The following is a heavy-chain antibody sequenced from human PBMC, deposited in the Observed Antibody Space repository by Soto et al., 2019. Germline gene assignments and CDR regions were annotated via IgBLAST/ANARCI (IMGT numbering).Heavy chain of an antibody. J-gene: IGHJ4*02. Sequence: GGSLRLSCAASGFTFSSYAMSWVRQAPGKGLEWVSAISGSGGSTYYADSVKGRFTISRDNSKNTLYLQMNSLRAEDTAVYYCAKDARIVVVVAATFAGPYCFDYWGQGTLVTVSS. CDR1: GFTFSSYA. CDR3: AKDARIVVVVAATFAGPYCFDY. CDR2: ISGSGGST. D-gene: IGHD2-15*01. V-gene: IGHV3-23*01.